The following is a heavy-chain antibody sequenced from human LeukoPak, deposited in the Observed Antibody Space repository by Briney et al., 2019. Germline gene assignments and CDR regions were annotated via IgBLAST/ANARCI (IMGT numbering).Heavy chain of an antibody. J-gene: IGHJ4*02. CDR3: TTRYCSSTSCDY. V-gene: IGHV3-15*07. D-gene: IGHD2-2*01. Sequence: AGGSLRLSCAASGFTFSNAWMNWVRQAPGKGLEWVGRIKSKTDGGTTDYAAPVKGRFTISRDDSKNTLYLQMNSLKTEDTAAYYCTTRYCSSTSCDYWGQGTLVTVSS. CDR1: GFTFSNAW. CDR2: IKSKTDGGTT.